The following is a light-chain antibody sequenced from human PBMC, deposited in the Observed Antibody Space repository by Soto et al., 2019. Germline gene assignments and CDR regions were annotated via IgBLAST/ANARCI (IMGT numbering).Light chain of an antibody. J-gene: IGKJ1*01. V-gene: IGKV3-11*01. CDR3: QQRSNWPSGT. CDR1: QSVSSY. CDR2: DAS. Sequence: EIVLTQSPATLSLSPGVRATLSCRASQSVSSYLAWYQQKPGQAPRLLIYDASNRATGIPARFSGSGSGTDFTLTISSLEPEDFAVYYCQQRSNWPSGTFGQGTKVEIK.